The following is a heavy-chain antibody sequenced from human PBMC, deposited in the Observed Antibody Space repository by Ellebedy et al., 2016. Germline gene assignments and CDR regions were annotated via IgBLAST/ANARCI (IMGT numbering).Heavy chain of an antibody. Sequence: ASVKVSCKASGYTFTSYGISWVRQAPGQGLEWMGWINPNSGDTNYAQKFQGWVTMTRDTSISTAYMELSRLRSDDTADYYCARQEMATIGDSFDIWGQGTMVTVSS. CDR2: INPNSGDT. V-gene: IGHV1-2*04. J-gene: IGHJ3*02. D-gene: IGHD5-24*01. CDR3: ARQEMATIGDSFDI. CDR1: GYTFTSYG.